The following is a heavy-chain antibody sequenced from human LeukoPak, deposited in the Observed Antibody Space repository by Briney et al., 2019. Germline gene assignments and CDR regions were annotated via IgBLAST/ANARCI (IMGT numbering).Heavy chain of an antibody. D-gene: IGHD3-22*01. CDR2: INWNGGST. Sequence: GGSLRLSCEASGFTFDDYCMSWVRQAPGKGLEWVSGINWNGGSTVYADSVKGRFTISRDNAKNSLYLQMNSLRAEDTAVYYCARAYYDSSSRTLDYWGQGTLVTVSS. CDR3: ARAYYDSSSRTLDY. CDR1: GFTFDDYC. V-gene: IGHV3-20*04. J-gene: IGHJ4*02.